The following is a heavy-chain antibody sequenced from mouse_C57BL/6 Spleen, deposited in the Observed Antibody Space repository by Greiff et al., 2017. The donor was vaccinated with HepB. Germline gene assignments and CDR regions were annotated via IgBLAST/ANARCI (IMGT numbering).Heavy chain of an antibody. J-gene: IGHJ4*01. Sequence: EVQLVESGGDLVKPGGSLKLSCAASGFTFSSYGMSWVRQTPDKRLEWVATISSGGSYTYYPDSVKGRFTISRDNAKNTLYLQMSSLKSEDTAMYYCARHTQATVYYYAMDYWGQGTSVTVSS. CDR3: ARHTQATVYYYAMDY. CDR1: GFTFSSYG. V-gene: IGHV5-6*01. D-gene: IGHD3-2*02. CDR2: ISSGGSYT.